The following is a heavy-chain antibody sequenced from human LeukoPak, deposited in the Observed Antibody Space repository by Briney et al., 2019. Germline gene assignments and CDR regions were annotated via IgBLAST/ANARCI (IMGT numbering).Heavy chain of an antibody. CDR2: INPNSGGT. V-gene: IGHV1-2*06. J-gene: IGHJ6*02. CDR1: GYTFTGYY. D-gene: IGHD4-17*01. Sequence: ASVKVSCKASGYTFTGYYMHWVRQAPGQGLEWMGRINPNSGGTNYAQKFQGRVTMTRDTSISTAYMELSRLRSDGTAVYYCAIPYGDYDTKTYYYYYGMDVWGQGTTVTVSS. CDR3: AIPYGDYDTKTYYYYYGMDV.